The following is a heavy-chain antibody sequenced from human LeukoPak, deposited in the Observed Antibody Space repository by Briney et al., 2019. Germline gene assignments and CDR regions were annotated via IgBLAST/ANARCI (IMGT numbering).Heavy chain of an antibody. Sequence: GGSLRLSCAASGFTFSNYAMGWVRQAPGKGLEWVSAISGSGGSTYYADSVKGRFTISRDNSKNTLYLQMNSLRAEDTAVYYCAKGGYKVPPYCSSTSCYALYFDYWGQGTLVTVSS. D-gene: IGHD2-2*01. CDR2: ISGSGGST. J-gene: IGHJ4*02. V-gene: IGHV3-23*01. CDR3: AKGGYKVPPYCSSTSCYALYFDY. CDR1: GFTFSNYA.